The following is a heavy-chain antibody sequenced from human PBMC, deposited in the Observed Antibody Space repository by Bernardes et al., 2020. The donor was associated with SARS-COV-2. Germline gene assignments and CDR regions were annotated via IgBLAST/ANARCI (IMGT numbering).Heavy chain of an antibody. CDR1: GFTFSSYA. CDR3: AKIPSASYCTNGVCYRPYYFDY. Sequence: GGSLRLSRAASGFTFSSYAMSWVRQAPGKGLEWVSAISGSGGSTYYADSVKGRFTISRDNSKNTLYLQMNSLRAEDTAVYYCAKIPSASYCTNGVCYRPYYFDYWGQGTLVTVSS. V-gene: IGHV3-23*01. CDR2: ISGSGGST. J-gene: IGHJ4*02. D-gene: IGHD2-8*01.